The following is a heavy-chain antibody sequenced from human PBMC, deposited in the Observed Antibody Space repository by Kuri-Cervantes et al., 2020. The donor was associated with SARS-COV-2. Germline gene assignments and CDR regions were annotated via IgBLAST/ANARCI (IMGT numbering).Heavy chain of an antibody. D-gene: IGHD2-2*01. CDR3: ARSTGIVVVPAAIWDYFDY. CDR2: IYHSGST. Sequence: SWVRRAPGKGLEWIGEIYHSGSTNYNPSLKSRVTISVDKSKNQFSLKLSSVTAADTAVYYCARSTGIVVVPAAIWDYFDYWGQGTLVTVSS. J-gene: IGHJ4*02. V-gene: IGHV4-4*02.